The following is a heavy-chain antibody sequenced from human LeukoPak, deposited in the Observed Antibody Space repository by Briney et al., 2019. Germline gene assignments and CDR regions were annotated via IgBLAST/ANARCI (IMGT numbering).Heavy chain of an antibody. CDR3: AKDQSSVGADY. D-gene: IGHD1-26*01. V-gene: IGHV3-30*02. Sequence: PGGSLRLSCAASGFMFRSYGMHWVRQAPGKGLEWVAVIWYDGSNKYYTDSVKGRFTISRDNSKNTLYLQMNSLRAEDTAVYYCAKDQSSVGADYWGQGTLVTVSS. J-gene: IGHJ4*02. CDR2: IWYDGSNK. CDR1: GFMFRSYG.